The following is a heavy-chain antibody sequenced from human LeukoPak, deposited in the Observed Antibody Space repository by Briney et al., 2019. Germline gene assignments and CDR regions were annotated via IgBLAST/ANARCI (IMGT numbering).Heavy chain of an antibody. CDR1: GYSFTTAW. V-gene: IGHV3-15*01. J-gene: IGHJ4*02. D-gene: IGHD3-10*01. CDR2: INTEVDGGTA. Sequence: GGSLRLSCVASGYSFTTAWMNWVRQAPGKGLEWVGRINTEVDGGTADYAAPVNGRFIISRDDSKNTLYLQLNDLKTEDTARYYCTTSSGAISTLSPSFGSWGQGTLVTVSS. CDR3: TTSSGAISTLSPSFGS.